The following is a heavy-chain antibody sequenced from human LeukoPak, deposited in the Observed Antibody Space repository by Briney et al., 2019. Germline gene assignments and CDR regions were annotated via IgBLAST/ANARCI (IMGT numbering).Heavy chain of an antibody. CDR3: AREGKNIVATHTGWFDP. CDR2: INPNSGGT. D-gene: IGHD5-12*01. J-gene: IGHJ5*02. Sequence: ASVTVSCKASGYTFTGYYMHWVRQAPGQGLEWMGWINPNSGGTNYAQKFQGRVTMTRDTSISTAYMELSRLRSDDTAVYYCAREGKNIVATHTGWFDPWGQGTLVTVSS. CDR1: GYTFTGYY. V-gene: IGHV1-2*02.